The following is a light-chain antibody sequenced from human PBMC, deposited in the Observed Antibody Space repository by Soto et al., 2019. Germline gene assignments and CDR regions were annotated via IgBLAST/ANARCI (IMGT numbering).Light chain of an antibody. J-gene: IGLJ1*01. Sequence: QSALTQPRSVSGSPGQSVTISCTGTSSDVGRYNFVSWYQQHPGKAPNLMIYDVNKRPSGVPDRFSGSRSGNTASLTISGLQAEDEADFYCCSFAGNYTYVFGTGTTLTVL. V-gene: IGLV2-11*01. CDR3: CSFAGNYTYV. CDR1: SSDVGRYNF. CDR2: DVN.